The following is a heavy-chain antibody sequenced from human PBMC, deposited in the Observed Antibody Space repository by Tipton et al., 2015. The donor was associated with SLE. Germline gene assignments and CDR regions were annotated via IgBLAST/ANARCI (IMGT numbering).Heavy chain of an antibody. V-gene: IGHV1-8*01. Sequence: QSGPEVKKPGSSVKVSCKASGYTFTSFDINWVRQATGQGLEWMGWMNPNSGNTAYAQKFQGRVTMTRDTSISTAYMELSSLRSEDTAVYYCARAPPQLGFDYWGQGTLVTVSP. CDR3: ARAPPQLGFDY. CDR1: GYTFTSFD. J-gene: IGHJ4*02. CDR2: MNPNSGNT. D-gene: IGHD5-24*01.